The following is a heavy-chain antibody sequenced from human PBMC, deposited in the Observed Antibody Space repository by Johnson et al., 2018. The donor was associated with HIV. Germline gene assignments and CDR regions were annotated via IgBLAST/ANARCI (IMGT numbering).Heavy chain of an antibody. CDR3: AMERMGGFDI. CDR1: GLTFSSYA. J-gene: IGHJ3*02. CDR2: ISGSGGTT. D-gene: IGHD1-26*01. Sequence: VQPVESGGGLLQPGRSLRFSSAASGLTFSSYAMSWVRQAPGKGLEWVSSISGSGGTTYYAASVKGRFTISRDNSKNTLYLQMNSLRAEDTAVYYCAMERMGGFDIWGQGTMVTVSS. V-gene: IGHV3-23*04.